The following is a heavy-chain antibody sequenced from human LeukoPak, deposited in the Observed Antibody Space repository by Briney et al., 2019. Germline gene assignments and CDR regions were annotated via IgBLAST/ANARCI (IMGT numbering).Heavy chain of an antibody. Sequence: SETLSLTCTVSGGSISSGDYYWSWIRQPPGKGLEWIGYIYYSGSTYYNPSLKSRVTISVDTSKNHFSLELSSVTAADTAVYYCVRHAATRHNYGMDVWGRGTTVTVSS. D-gene: IGHD2-15*01. CDR1: GGSISSGDYY. J-gene: IGHJ6*02. CDR2: IYYSGST. V-gene: IGHV4-30-4*01. CDR3: VRHAATRHNYGMDV.